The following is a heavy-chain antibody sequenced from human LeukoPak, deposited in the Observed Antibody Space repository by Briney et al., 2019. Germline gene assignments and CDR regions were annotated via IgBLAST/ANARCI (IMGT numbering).Heavy chain of an antibody. CDR3: ARDGSVSSGYPNY. CDR1: GYAFTNYG. J-gene: IGHJ4*02. Sequence: ASVKVSCKTSGYAFTNYGISWVRQAPGQGLEWMGWISAYNGNTNYAQRLQGRVTMTTDTSTSTAYMDLRSLRSDDTAVYCCARDGSVSSGYPNYWGQGTLVTVSS. CDR2: ISAYNGNT. D-gene: IGHD3-22*01. V-gene: IGHV1-18*01.